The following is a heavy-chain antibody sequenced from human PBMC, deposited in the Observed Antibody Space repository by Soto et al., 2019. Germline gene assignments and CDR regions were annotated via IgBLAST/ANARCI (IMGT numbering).Heavy chain of an antibody. J-gene: IGHJ6*02. CDR2: MNPNSGNT. Sequence: QVQLVQSGAEVKKPGASVKVSCKASGYTFTSYDINWVRQATGQGLEWMGWMNPNSGNTGYAQKFQGRVTMTRNTPISTAYMELSSLRSEDTAVYYCARVRGSGSYADYYYYGMDVWGQGTTVTVSS. D-gene: IGHD3-10*01. V-gene: IGHV1-8*01. CDR1: GYTFTSYD. CDR3: ARVRGSGSYADYYYYGMDV.